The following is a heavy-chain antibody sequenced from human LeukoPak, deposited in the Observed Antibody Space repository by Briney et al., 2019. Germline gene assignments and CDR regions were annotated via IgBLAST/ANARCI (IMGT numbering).Heavy chain of an antibody. CDR1: GGSIRSSY. CDR2: IYYSGST. J-gene: IGHJ4*02. Sequence: SETLSLTCTVSGGSIRSSYWSWIRQPPGKGLEWIGYIYYSGSTNYNPSLKSRLTISVDTPKNQFSLKLSSVTAADTAVYFCARHLSSELLTLDYWGQGMLVTVSS. D-gene: IGHD1-7*01. CDR3: ARHLSSELLTLDY. V-gene: IGHV4-59*08.